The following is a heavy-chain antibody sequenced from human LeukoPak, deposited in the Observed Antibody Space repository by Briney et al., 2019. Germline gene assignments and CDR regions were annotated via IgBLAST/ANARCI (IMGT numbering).Heavy chain of an antibody. Sequence: GGSLRLSCAASGFTFSSYSMNWVRHAPGKGLEWVSSISSSSSYIYYADSVKGRFTISRDNAKNSLYLQMNSLRAEDTAVYYCAREVWAVAGTVDYWGQGTLVTVSS. CDR2: ISSSSSYI. D-gene: IGHD6-19*01. CDR3: AREVWAVAGTVDY. V-gene: IGHV3-21*01. CDR1: GFTFSSYS. J-gene: IGHJ4*02.